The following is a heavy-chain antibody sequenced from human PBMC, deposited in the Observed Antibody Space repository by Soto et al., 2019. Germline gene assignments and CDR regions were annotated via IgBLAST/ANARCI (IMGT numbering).Heavy chain of an antibody. CDR2: ISTYSGYT. Sequence: QVHLVQSGVEVKTPGASVKVSCQASGYTFFTYDIIWVRQAPGQGLAWMGWISTYSGYTKYAQTFQGRVTMTTDTSTTTAYLELRSLRSDDTDVYYCARHHGPTTSEKWFDPWGQGTLVTVSS. J-gene: IGHJ5*02. CDR1: GYTFFTYD. V-gene: IGHV1-18*01. D-gene: IGHD5-12*01. CDR3: ARHHGPTTSEKWFDP.